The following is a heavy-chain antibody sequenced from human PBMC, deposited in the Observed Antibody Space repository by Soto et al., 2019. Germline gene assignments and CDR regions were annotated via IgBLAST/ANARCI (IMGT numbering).Heavy chain of an antibody. CDR1: GYTFGTSG. CDR2: ISAYNGNT. J-gene: IGHJ4*02. D-gene: IGHD3-22*01. Sequence: QVKLVQSGAEVKKPGTSMKVSCKASGYTFGTSGISWIRQAPGQGLEWMGWISAYNGNTNYEQKLQDRVTMTTDTSTNTAYLELRSLRSDDTAVYYCARAGHYYESSGYANWGQGTLVTVSS. CDR3: ARAGHYYESSGYAN. V-gene: IGHV1-18*01.